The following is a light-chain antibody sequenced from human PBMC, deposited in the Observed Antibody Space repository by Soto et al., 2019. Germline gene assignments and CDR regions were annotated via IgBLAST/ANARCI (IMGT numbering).Light chain of an antibody. CDR1: SSNIGAGYD. Sequence: QSVLTQPPSVSGAPGQRVTISCTGSSSNIGAGYDVRWYQQLPGTAPKLLISGNSNRPSGVPDRFSGSKSGTSASLAITGLQAEDEADYHCQSYDSSLSGRVFGTGTKVTVL. CDR2: GNS. V-gene: IGLV1-40*01. CDR3: QSYDSSLSGRV. J-gene: IGLJ1*01.